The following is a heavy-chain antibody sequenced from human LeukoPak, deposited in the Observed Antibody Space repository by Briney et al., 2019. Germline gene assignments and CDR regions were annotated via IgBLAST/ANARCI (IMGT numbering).Heavy chain of an antibody. CDR3: ARDPGGSGYYPYYYYGMDV. CDR2: IYYSGST. J-gene: IGHJ6*02. V-gene: IGHV4-59*01. Sequence: PSETLSLTCTVSGGSISSYYWSWIRQPPGKGLEWIGYIYYSGSTNYNPSLKSRVTISVDTSKNQFSLKLSSVTAADTAVYYCARDPGGSGYYPYYYYGMDVWGQGTTVTVSS. D-gene: IGHD3-22*01. CDR1: GGSISSYY.